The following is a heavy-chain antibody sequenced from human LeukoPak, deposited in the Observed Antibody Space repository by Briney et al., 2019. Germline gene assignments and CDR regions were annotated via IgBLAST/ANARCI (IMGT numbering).Heavy chain of an antibody. D-gene: IGHD5-18*01. CDR2: ISSGGNTI. CDR3: AREGTAMVSFDY. V-gene: IGHV3-48*03. J-gene: IGHJ4*02. Sequence: GGSLRLSCAASGFTFSSYEMDWVRQAPGKGLEWVSYISSGGNTIYYADSVKGRFTISRDNAKNPLYLQMNSLRAEDTAVYYCAREGTAMVSFDYWGQGTLVTVSS. CDR1: GFTFSSYE.